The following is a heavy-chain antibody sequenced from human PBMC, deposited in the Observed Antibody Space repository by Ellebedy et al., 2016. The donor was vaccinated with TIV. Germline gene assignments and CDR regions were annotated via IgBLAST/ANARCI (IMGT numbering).Heavy chain of an antibody. J-gene: IGHJ4*02. CDR1: GFIFSSNG. CDR2: INSKTGTT. CDR3: IGTYLGY. Sequence: PGGSLRLSCAASGFIFSSNGMHWVRQAPGKGLEWVGHINSKTGTTNYAAPVKGRFTISRDDSKNTAYLQMNNLKTEDTAMYYCIGTYLGYWGQGTLVTVSS. V-gene: IGHV3-15*01.